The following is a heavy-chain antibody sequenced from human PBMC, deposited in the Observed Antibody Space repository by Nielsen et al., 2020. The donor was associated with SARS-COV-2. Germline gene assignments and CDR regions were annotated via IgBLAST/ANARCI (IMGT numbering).Heavy chain of an antibody. Sequence: SETLSLTCTVSGGSISSSGYYWSWIRQHPGEGLEWIGYIYYSGTTYYNPSLQSRVTISVDTSKNQFSLKLSSVTAADTAVYYCARAPITMIVVVNAFDIWGQGTMVTVSS. CDR2: IYYSGTT. CDR1: GGSISSSGYY. V-gene: IGHV4-31*03. D-gene: IGHD3-22*01. CDR3: ARAPITMIVVVNAFDI. J-gene: IGHJ3*02.